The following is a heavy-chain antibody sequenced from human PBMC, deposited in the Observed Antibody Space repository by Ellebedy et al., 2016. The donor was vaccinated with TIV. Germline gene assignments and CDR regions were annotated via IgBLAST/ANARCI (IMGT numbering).Heavy chain of an antibody. V-gene: IGHV3-21*01. Sequence: PGGSLRLSCAASGFTFSSYSMNWVRQAPGKGLEWVSSISISSDYIYYADSVKGRFTISRDNAKNSLYLQMNSLRAEDTAVYYCARDSTRYYYDSSGLPKDYWGQGTLVTVSS. D-gene: IGHD3-22*01. CDR3: ARDSTRYYYDSSGLPKDY. J-gene: IGHJ4*02. CDR1: GFTFSSYS. CDR2: ISISSDYI.